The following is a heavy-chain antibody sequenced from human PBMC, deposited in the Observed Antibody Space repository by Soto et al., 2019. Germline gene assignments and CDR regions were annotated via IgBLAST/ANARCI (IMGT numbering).Heavy chain of an antibody. J-gene: IGHJ4*02. V-gene: IGHV3-30*18. Sequence: QVQLVESGGGMVQPGTSLRLSCAASGFSFSGYGMHWVRQAPGKGLEWVAIISYDGGNKYYADSVKGRFTISRDNSKNTLFLQMNSLRSEDTAVYYCANSLLLYSGSDDDSWGQGTLVTVSS. CDR3: ANSLLLYSGSDDDS. CDR2: ISYDGGNK. CDR1: GFSFSGYG. D-gene: IGHD1-26*01.